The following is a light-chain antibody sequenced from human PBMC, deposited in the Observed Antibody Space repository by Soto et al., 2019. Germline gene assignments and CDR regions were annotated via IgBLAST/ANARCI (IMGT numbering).Light chain of an antibody. CDR1: QSIRSY. CDR3: QQSYSTPRT. Sequence: DIQMTQSPSSLSASVGDRFTITCRASQSIRSYLNWYQQKPGKAPKLLIYAASSLQSGVPSRFSGSGSGTDFTLTISSLQPEDFATYYCQQSYSTPRTFGQGTKLEIK. J-gene: IGKJ2*01. CDR2: AAS. V-gene: IGKV1-39*01.